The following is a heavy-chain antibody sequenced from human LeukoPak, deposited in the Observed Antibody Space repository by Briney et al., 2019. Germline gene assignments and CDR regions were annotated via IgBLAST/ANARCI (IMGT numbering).Heavy chain of an antibody. Sequence: GGPLRLSCAASGFTFSSYEMNWVRQAPGKGLEWVSYITSSGRTKYYADSVKGRFTISRDNAKNSLYLQMNSLRAEDTAVYYCAGGGQWLVHWGQGTLVTVSS. J-gene: IGHJ4*02. CDR2: ITSSGRTK. D-gene: IGHD6-19*01. CDR1: GFTFSSYE. V-gene: IGHV3-48*03. CDR3: AGGGQWLVH.